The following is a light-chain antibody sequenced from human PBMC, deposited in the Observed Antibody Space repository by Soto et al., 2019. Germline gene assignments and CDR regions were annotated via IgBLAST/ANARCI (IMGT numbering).Light chain of an antibody. Sequence: QSVLTQPPSASGSPGQSVTISCTGTSSDIGAHVFVSWYQQRPGKAPKLMIYDVTKRPSGVPDRFSGSKSGNTASLTVSGLQAEDESDYYCSSYAGNNNLLFGGGTKVTVL. J-gene: IGLJ2*01. V-gene: IGLV2-8*01. CDR2: DVT. CDR1: SSDIGAHVF. CDR3: SSYAGNNNLL.